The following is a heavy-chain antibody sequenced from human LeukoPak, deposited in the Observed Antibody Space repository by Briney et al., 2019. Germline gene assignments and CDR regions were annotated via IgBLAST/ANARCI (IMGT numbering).Heavy chain of an antibody. V-gene: IGHV3-23*01. J-gene: IGHJ4*02. CDR1: GFTFSSYA. CDR2: ISGSGGST. CDR3: AKTSRRSSNYDSPYDY. Sequence: GGSLRLSCAASGFTFSSYAMSWVRQAPGKGLEWVSAISGSGGSTYYADSVRGRFTIPRDNSKNTLYLQMDRLRAEDTAIYFCAKTSRRSSNYDSPYDYWGQGTLVTVSS. D-gene: IGHD4-11*01.